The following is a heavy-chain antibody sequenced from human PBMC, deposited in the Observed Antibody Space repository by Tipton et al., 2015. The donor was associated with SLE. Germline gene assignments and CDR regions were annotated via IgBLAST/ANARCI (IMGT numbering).Heavy chain of an antibody. CDR1: GASIRSYY. CDR2: IYNSGST. V-gene: IGHV4-59*01. CDR3: ARDSLSGDNWFDP. J-gene: IGHJ5*02. Sequence: LRLSCTVSGASIRSYYWSWIRQPPGKGLEWIGNIYNSGSTNYNPSLKSRVTMSLDTSKDQFSLKLSSVTAADTAVYYCARDSLSGDNWFDPWGQGTLVTVSS. D-gene: IGHD1-1*01.